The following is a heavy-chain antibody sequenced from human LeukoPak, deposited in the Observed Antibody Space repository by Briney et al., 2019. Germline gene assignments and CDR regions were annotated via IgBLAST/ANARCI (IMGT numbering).Heavy chain of an antibody. CDR3: ARGRWGPFDY. D-gene: IGHD7-27*01. CDR2: IYYSGST. CDR1: GGSVSSYY. V-gene: IGHV4-59*02. J-gene: IGHJ4*02. Sequence: PSETLSLTCTVSGGSVSSYYWRWIRQPPGKGLEWIGYIYYSGSTNYNPSLKSRVIISVDTSKNQFSLKLSSVTAADTAVYYCARGRWGPFDYWGQGTLVTVSS.